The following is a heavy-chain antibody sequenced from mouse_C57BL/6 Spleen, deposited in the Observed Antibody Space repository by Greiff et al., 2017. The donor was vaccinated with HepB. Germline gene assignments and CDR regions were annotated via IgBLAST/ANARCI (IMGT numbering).Heavy chain of an antibody. J-gene: IGHJ2*01. CDR3: ARRDYSLFDY. V-gene: IGHV5-17*01. CDR2: ISSGSSTI. Sequence: EVKLVESGGGLVKPGGSLKLSCAASGFTFSDYGMHWVRQAPEKGLEWVAYISSGSSTIYYADTVKGRFTISRDNAKNTLFLQMTSLRSEDTAMYYCARRDYSLFDYWGQGTTLTVSS. CDR1: GFTFSDYG. D-gene: IGHD1-1*01.